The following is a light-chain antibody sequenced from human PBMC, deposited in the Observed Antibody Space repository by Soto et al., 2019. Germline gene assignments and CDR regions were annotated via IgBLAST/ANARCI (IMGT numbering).Light chain of an antibody. Sequence: QSALTQPRSVSGSPGQSVTISCTGTSSDVGGYNYVSWYQQHPGKAPKLMIYDVSKRPSGVPYRFSGSKSGNTASLTISGLQAEDEADYYCCSYAGSYPYVFGTGTKLTVL. J-gene: IGLJ1*01. CDR2: DVS. CDR3: CSYAGSYPYV. CDR1: SSDVGGYNY. V-gene: IGLV2-11*01.